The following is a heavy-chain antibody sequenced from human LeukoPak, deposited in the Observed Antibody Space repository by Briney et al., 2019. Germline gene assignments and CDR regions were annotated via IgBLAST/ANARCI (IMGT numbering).Heavy chain of an antibody. J-gene: IGHJ4*02. CDR3: ARGDIVVVVAAQFDY. CDR2: IWYDGSNK. V-gene: IGHV3-33*08. Sequence: PGGSLRLSCAASGFTFSSHWMSWVRQAPGKGLEWVAVIWYDGSNKYYADSVKGRFTISRDNSKNTLYLQMNSLRAEDTAVYYCARGDIVVVVAAQFDYWGQGTLVTVSS. CDR1: GFTFSSHW. D-gene: IGHD2-15*01.